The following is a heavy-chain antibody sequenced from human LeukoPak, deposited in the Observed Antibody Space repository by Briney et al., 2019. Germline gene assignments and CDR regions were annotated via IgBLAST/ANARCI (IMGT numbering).Heavy chain of an antibody. V-gene: IGHV3-33*01. J-gene: IGHJ6*02. D-gene: IGHD2-15*01. CDR1: GFTFNTYG. Sequence: GGSLRLSCVASGFTFNTYGMNWVRLVPGKGLEWVAVIWYEGSNKYYADSVRGRFTISRDNSKNTLYLQVNSLRVEDTAVYYCARVACTGNSCRPYHYYGMDVWGQGTSVTVSS. CDR2: IWYEGSNK. CDR3: ARVACTGNSCRPYHYYGMDV.